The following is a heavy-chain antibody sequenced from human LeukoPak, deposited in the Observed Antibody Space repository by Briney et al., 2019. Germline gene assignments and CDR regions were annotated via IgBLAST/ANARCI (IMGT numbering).Heavy chain of an antibody. V-gene: IGHV4-34*01. D-gene: IGHD5-24*01. CDR1: GESFSGYY. CDR3: ARAVGYRGREDY. CDR2: INYSGTT. Sequence: PSETLSLTCAGYGESFSGYYWTWIRQPPGKGLEWIGEINYSGTTNYNPSLKSRVTISVDTSKNQVSLKLSSVTAADTAVYYCARAVGYRGREDYWGQGTLVTVSS. J-gene: IGHJ4*02.